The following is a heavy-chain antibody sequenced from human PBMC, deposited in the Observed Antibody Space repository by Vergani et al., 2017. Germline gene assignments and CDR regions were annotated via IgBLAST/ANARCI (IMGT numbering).Heavy chain of an antibody. CDR3: VTGRGIY. V-gene: IGHV1-8*01. CDR1: GYTFTRYD. J-gene: IGHJ4*02. D-gene: IGHD6-13*01. CDR2: MNPNSGNT. Sequence: QVQLAQSGAEVKKPGASVKVSCKAAGYTFTRYDINWVRQATGQGLEWMGWMNPNSGNTGYAQKFQGRVTMTRKTSISTAYMALSSLRSDDTAVYYCVTGRGIYWGQGTLVTVSS.